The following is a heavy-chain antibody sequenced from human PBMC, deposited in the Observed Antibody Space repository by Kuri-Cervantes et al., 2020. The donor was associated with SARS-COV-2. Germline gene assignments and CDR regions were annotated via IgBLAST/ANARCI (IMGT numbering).Heavy chain of an antibody. D-gene: IGHD3-16*01. Sequence: ASVKVSCKASGYTFTSYAMNWVRQATGQGLEWMGWMNPNSGNTGYAQKFQGRVTVTRNTSISTAYMELSSLRSEDTAVYYCARHVAGLGLTSSVPSWGRGTLVTVSS. CDR1: GYTFTSYA. J-gene: IGHJ5*02. CDR2: MNPNSGNT. V-gene: IGHV1-8*02. CDR3: ARHVAGLGLTSSVPS.